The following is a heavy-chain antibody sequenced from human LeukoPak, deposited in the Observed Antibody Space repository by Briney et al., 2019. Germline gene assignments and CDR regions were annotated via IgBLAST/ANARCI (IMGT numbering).Heavy chain of an antibody. CDR3: AKGPSITMIRGGQWYYYMDV. J-gene: IGHJ6*03. Sequence: ASVKVSCKASGYTFTSYYIHWVRQAPGQGLEWMGLINPSGGSTNYAQKFQGRVTMTRDTSTSTVYMELSSLRSEDMAVYYCAKGPSITMIRGGQWYYYMDVWGKGTTVTISS. D-gene: IGHD3-10*01. CDR2: INPSGGST. CDR1: GYTFTSYY. V-gene: IGHV1-46*01.